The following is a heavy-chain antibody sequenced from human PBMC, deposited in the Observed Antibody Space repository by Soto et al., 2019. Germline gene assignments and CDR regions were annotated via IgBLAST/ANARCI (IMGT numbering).Heavy chain of an antibody. Sequence: SETLSLTCAVYGGSFSGYYWSWIRQPPGKGLEWIVETNHSGITNYNPSLKSRVTISVDTSKNQFSLKLSSVTAADTAVYYCERFVRQLAGTLNFDQWGQGTLVTVSS. CDR1: GGSFSGYY. J-gene: IGHJ4*02. D-gene: IGHD6-19*01. V-gene: IGHV4-34*01. CDR2: TNHSGIT. CDR3: ERFVRQLAGTLNFDQ.